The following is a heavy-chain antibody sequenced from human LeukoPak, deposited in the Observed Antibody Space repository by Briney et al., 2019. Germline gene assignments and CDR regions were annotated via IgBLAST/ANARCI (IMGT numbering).Heavy chain of an antibody. CDR1: GGSISSHY. J-gene: IGHJ5*02. CDR3: ARRSLIVAAWFDP. D-gene: IGHD2-15*01. Sequence: PSETLSLTCSVSGGSISSHYWNWIRQSPGKGLEWIAYIYYSGSTNYNPSLKSRVTISVDTSKNQFSLKLSSVTAADTAVYYCARRSLIVAAWFDPWGQGTLVIVSS. V-gene: IGHV4-59*11. CDR2: IYYSGST.